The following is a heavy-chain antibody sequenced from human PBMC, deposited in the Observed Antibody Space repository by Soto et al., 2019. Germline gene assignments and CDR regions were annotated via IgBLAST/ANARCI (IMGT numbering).Heavy chain of an antibody. D-gene: IGHD2-2*01. CDR2: ISSSSDYI. CDR3: ARDYSPSCSSASCPGYYYYYMDV. J-gene: IGHJ6*03. Sequence: EVQLVESGGYLVQPGGSLRLSCAASGFTFSNSGMNWVRQAPGEGLEWVSFISSSSDYIYYGDSVKGRFAISRDNAKNLLYLQMNSLRAEDTAVYYCARDYSPSCSSASCPGYYYYYMDVWGKGTTVTVSS. V-gene: IGHV3-21*01. CDR1: GFTFSNSG.